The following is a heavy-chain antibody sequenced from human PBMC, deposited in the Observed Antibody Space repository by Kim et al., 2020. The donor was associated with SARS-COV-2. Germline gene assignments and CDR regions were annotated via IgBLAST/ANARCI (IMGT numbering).Heavy chain of an antibody. D-gene: IGHD3-9*01. J-gene: IGHJ4*02. Sequence: GGSLRLSCAASGFTFSNYAMSWVRQAPGKGLEWVSTVISNGDKTYYADSMKGRFTISRDNSKNALYLQMNTLGAEDTAVYYCAKDGRPPGYYIPFFDYWGQGTLVTVSS. CDR2: VISNGDKT. CDR3: AKDGRPPGYYIPFFDY. V-gene: IGHV3-23*01. CDR1: GFTFSNYA.